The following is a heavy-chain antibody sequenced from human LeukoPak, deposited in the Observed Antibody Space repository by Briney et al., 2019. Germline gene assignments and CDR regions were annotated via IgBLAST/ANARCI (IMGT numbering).Heavy chain of an antibody. D-gene: IGHD2-2*01. CDR2: INHSGST. V-gene: IGHV4-34*01. J-gene: IGHJ5*02. Sequence: PSETLSLTCAVYGGSFSGYYWSWIRQPPGKGLEWIGEINHSGSTNYNPSLKSRVTISVDTSKNQFSLKLSSVTAADTAVYYCAKAYATRWSWWFDPWGQGTLVTVSS. CDR3: AKAYATRWSWWFDP. CDR1: GGSFSGYY.